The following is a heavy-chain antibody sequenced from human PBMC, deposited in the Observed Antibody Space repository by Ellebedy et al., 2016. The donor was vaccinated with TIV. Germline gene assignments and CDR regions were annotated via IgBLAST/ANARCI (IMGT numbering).Heavy chain of an antibody. Sequence: ASVKVSCKVSGYTLTELSMHWVRQAPGKGLEWMGGFDPEDGETIYAQKFQGRVTMTEDTSTDTAYMELSSLRSEDTAVYYCATRARTIFGVVIPYYYYGMDVWGQGTTVTVSS. CDR3: ATRARTIFGVVIPYYYYGMDV. V-gene: IGHV1-24*01. CDR2: FDPEDGET. D-gene: IGHD3-3*01. CDR1: GYTLTELS. J-gene: IGHJ6*02.